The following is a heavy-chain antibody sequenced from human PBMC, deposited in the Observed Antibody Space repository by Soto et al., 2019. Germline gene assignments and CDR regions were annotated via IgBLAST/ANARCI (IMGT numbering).Heavy chain of an antibody. D-gene: IGHD3-3*01. CDR1: GGSISSGGYY. J-gene: IGHJ4*02. V-gene: IGHV4-31*03. CDR2: IYYSGST. Sequence: SETLSLTCTVSGGSISSGGYYWSWIRQHPGKGLEWIGYIYYSGSTYYNPSLKSRVTMSVDTSKNQFSLKLSSVTAADTAVYYCARDRRNYDFWSGYYPPEYYFDYWGQGTLVTVSS. CDR3: ARDRRNYDFWSGYYPPEYYFDY.